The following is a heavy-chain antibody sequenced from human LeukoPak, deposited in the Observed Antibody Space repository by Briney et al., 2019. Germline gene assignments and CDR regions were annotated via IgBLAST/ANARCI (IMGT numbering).Heavy chain of an antibody. CDR2: IHYSGAT. CDR3: ARGNILTGYCFDF. J-gene: IGHJ4*02. Sequence: PSETLSLTCAVYGGSITGYYWSWIRQTPGRGLEWVGEIHYSGATSYNPSLESRATISTDTSKNQSSLRLSSVTAADTAVYYCARGNILTGYCFDFWGQGALVTVSS. D-gene: IGHD3-9*01. CDR1: GGSITGYY. V-gene: IGHV4-34*01.